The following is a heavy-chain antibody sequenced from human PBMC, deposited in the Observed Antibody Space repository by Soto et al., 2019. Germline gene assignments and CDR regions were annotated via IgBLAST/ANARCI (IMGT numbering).Heavy chain of an antibody. D-gene: IGHD3-16*02. V-gene: IGHV3-23*01. Sequence: GGSLRLSCAASGFTFSSYAMSWVRQAPGKGLEWVSAISGSGGSTYYADSVKGRFTISRGNSKNTLYLQMNSLRAEDTAVYYCAKDHWGSYRYFDYWGQGTLVTVSS. J-gene: IGHJ4*02. CDR2: ISGSGGST. CDR3: AKDHWGSYRYFDY. CDR1: GFTFSSYA.